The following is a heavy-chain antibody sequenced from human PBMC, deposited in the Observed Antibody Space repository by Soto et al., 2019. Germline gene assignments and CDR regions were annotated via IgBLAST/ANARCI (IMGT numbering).Heavy chain of an antibody. CDR1: GFTFDDYG. D-gene: IGHD3-10*01. V-gene: IGHV3-20*04. Sequence: EVHLVESGGGVVRPGGSLRLSCAASGFTFDDYGMSWVRQAPGKGLEWVSGISWNGGITRYADSVKGRITISRDNAKISLFLQMRSLRAEDTALYYCACTYYYGSGSRFENYWGQGTLVTVSS. CDR2: ISWNGGIT. CDR3: ACTYYYGSGSRFENY. J-gene: IGHJ4*02.